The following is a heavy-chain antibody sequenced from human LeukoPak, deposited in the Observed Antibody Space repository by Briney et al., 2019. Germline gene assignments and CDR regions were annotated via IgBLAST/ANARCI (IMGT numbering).Heavy chain of an antibody. CDR2: ISGSGGST. CDR1: GFTFSSYG. CDR3: AKVFGRAFDI. Sequence: PGGSLRLSCAASGFTFSSYGMHWVRQAPGKGLEWVSAISGSGGSTYYADSVKGRFAISRDNSKNTLYLQMNSLRAEDTAVYYCAKVFGRAFDIWGQGTMVTVSS. D-gene: IGHD2-15*01. V-gene: IGHV3-23*01. J-gene: IGHJ3*02.